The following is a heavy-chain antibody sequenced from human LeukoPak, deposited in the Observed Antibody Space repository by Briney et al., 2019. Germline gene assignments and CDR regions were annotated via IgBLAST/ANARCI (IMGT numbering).Heavy chain of an antibody. V-gene: IGHV3-53*01. J-gene: IGHJ4*02. D-gene: IGHD3-22*01. CDR3: ARAYYDSSGYRFDC. CDR1: GFTVSSNY. CDR2: IYSGGST. Sequence: GGSLRLSCAASGFTVSSNYMSWVRQAPGKGLEWVSVIYSGGSTYYADSVKGRFTISRDNSKNTLYLQMNSLRAEDTAVYYCARAYYDSSGYRFDCWGQGTLVTVSS.